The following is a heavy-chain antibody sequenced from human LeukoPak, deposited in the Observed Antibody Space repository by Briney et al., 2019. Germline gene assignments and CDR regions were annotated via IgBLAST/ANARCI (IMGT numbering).Heavy chain of an antibody. CDR1: GGSFSSSSYY. D-gene: IGHD5-18*01. V-gene: IGHV4-39*01. CDR3: ARHRGRYSYGPQDY. Sequence: SETLSLTCTVSGGSFSSSSYYWGWIRQPPGVGWVWIGRIYYSGSTYYNPSLKSRVTISVDTSKNQFSLKLSSVTAADTAVYYCARHRGRYSYGPQDYWGQGTLVTVSS. J-gene: IGHJ4*02. CDR2: IYYSGST.